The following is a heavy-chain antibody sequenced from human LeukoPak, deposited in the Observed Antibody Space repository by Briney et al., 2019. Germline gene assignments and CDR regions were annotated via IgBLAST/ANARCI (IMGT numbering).Heavy chain of an antibody. CDR2: IYYSGST. CDR3: ARGQMGATTLHY. D-gene: IGHD1-26*01. V-gene: IGHV4-31*03. Sequence: SETLSLTCTVSGGSISSGGYYWSWIRQHPGKGLEWIGYIYYSGSTYYNPSLKSRVTITVDTSKNQFSLKLSSVTAADTAVYYCARGQMGATTLHYWGQGTLVTASS. CDR1: GGSISSGGYY. J-gene: IGHJ4*02.